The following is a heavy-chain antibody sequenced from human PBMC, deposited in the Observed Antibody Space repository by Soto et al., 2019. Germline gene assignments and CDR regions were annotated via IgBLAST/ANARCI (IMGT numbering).Heavy chain of an antibody. Sequence: QVQLVQSGAEVKKPGASVKVSCKASGDHFINYDIRWVRQATGQGLEWMGWMNPNSGNTGYARKFQGRVTMTRNTSIRTAYMELSSLRSEDTAVYYCARGRKGMDVWGQGTTVTVSS. CDR2: MNPNSGNT. V-gene: IGHV1-8*01. J-gene: IGHJ6*02. CDR1: GDHFINYD. CDR3: ARGRKGMDV.